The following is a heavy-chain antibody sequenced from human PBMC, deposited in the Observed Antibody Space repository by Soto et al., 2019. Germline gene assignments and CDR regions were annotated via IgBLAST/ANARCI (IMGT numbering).Heavy chain of an antibody. CDR1: AFTFSSYA. J-gene: IGHJ4*02. D-gene: IGHD4-17*01. V-gene: IGHV3-23*01. CDR3: AKMTDYATFPRVLDY. CDR2: ISGGGGTT. Sequence: EVQLLESGGGLVQPGGSLRLSCAASAFTFSSYAMSWVRQAPGKGLEWVSAISGGGGTTYYADSVKGRFTISRDNSKNTLYIQMNSLRAGDTAVYYCAKMTDYATFPRVLDYGGQGTLVTVSS.